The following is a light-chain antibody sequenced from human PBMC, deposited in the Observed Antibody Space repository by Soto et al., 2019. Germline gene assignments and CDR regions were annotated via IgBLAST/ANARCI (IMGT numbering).Light chain of an antibody. J-gene: IGLJ3*02. CDR1: SSDVGGYNY. Sequence: QSALTQPASVSGSPGQSITISCTGTSSDVGGYNYVSWYQQHPGQVPKLTIYEVTKRPSGVSSRFSGSKSGNTASLTISGLQAEDEADYYCISYTNIDTWVFGGGTKLTVL. CDR2: EVT. V-gene: IGLV2-14*01. CDR3: ISYTNIDTWV.